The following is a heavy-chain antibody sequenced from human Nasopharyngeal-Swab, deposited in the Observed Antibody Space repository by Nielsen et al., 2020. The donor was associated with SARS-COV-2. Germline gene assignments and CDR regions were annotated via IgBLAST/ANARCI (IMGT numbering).Heavy chain of an antibody. V-gene: IGHV3-53*01. J-gene: IGHJ6*02. CDR3: ARGAYRLLDV. Sequence: GESLKISCAASDFTVSGNYMTWVRQAPGEGLEWVSVMYSDDRTDYSDSVRGRFTVSRDNSKNTLYLQMSGLRVEDTAVYYCARGAYRLLDVWGQGTPVTVSS. CDR2: MYSDDRT. CDR1: DFTVSGNY. D-gene: IGHD3-16*01.